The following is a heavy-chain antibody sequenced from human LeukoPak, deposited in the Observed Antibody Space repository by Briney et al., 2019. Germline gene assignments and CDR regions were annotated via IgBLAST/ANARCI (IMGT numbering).Heavy chain of an antibody. CDR2: IIPIFGTA. CDR3: ASGLLWFGEFHIRTFDY. V-gene: IGHV1-69*05. Sequence: ASVKVSCKASGGTFSSYAISWVRQAPGQGLEWMGGIIPIFGTANYAQKFQGRVTITTDESTSTAYMELSSLRSEDTAVYYCASGLLWFGEFHIRTFDYWGQGTLVTVSS. J-gene: IGHJ4*02. D-gene: IGHD3-10*01. CDR1: GGTFSSYA.